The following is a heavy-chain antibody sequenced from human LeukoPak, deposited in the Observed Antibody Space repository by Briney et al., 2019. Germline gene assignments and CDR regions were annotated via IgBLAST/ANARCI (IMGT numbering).Heavy chain of an antibody. J-gene: IGHJ4*02. CDR1: GFTFSSYW. CDR3: ARGRYSSGLRYFDY. D-gene: IGHD6-19*01. V-gene: IGHV3-74*01. CDR2: INSDGSST. Sequence: GGSLRLSCAASGFTFSSYWMHWVRQAPGEGLVWVSRINSDGSSTSYADSVKGRFTISRDNAKNTLYLQMNSLRAEDTAVYYCARGRYSSGLRYFDYWGQGTLVTVSS.